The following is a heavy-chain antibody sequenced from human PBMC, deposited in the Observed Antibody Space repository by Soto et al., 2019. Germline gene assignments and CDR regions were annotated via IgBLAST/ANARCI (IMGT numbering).Heavy chain of an antibody. V-gene: IGHV5-10-1*01. CDR2: IDPSDSYT. D-gene: IGHD3-16*01. CDR1: GYSFTSYW. Sequence: GESLKISCKGSGYSFTSYWISWVRQMPGKGLEWMGRIDPSDSYTNYSPSFQGHVTISADKSISTAYLQCSSLKASDTAMYYCASNVGPMTTSFYYYYGMDVWGQGTTVTVSS. CDR3: ASNVGPMTTSFYYYYGMDV. J-gene: IGHJ6*02.